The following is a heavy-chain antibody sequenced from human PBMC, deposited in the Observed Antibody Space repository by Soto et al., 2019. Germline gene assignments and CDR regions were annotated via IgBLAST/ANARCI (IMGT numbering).Heavy chain of an antibody. CDR3: ARDRNHEIKFDY. CDR2: ISSSGSTI. Sequence: EVQLVESGGGLVQPGGSLRLSCAASGFTFSSYEMNWVRQAPGKGLEWVSYISSSGSTIYYADSVKGRFTISRNNAKNSLYLQMNSLRAEDTAVYYCARDRNHEIKFDYWGQGTLVTVSS. V-gene: IGHV3-48*03. D-gene: IGHD1-1*01. J-gene: IGHJ4*02. CDR1: GFTFSSYE.